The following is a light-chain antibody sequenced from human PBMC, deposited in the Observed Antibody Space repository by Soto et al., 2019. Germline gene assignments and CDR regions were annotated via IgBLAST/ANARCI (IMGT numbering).Light chain of an antibody. CDR1: QSVSIL. CDR3: QQRSNWPPGST. CDR2: AAS. J-gene: IGKJ5*01. V-gene: IGKV3-15*01. Sequence: EIVLTQSPATLSVSPGERATLSFRASQSVSILLAWYQQKPGQAPRLLIYAASIRATDFPARFSGSGSGTEFTLTIASLEPEDFAVYYCQQRSNWPPGSTFGQGTRL.